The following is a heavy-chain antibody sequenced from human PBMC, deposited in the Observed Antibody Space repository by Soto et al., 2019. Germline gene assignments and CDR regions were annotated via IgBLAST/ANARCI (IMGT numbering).Heavy chain of an antibody. V-gene: IGHV4-59*08. CDR3: ASSPLSDYDFWSGRFDY. CDR2: IYYSGST. Sequence: QVQLQESGPGLVKPSETLSLTCTVSGGSISSYYWSWIRQPPGKGLEWIGYIYYSGSTNYNPSLKSRVTISVDTSKNQFSLKLSSVTAADTAVYYCASSPLSDYDFWSGRFDYWGQGTLVTVSS. CDR1: GGSISSYY. J-gene: IGHJ4*02. D-gene: IGHD3-3*01.